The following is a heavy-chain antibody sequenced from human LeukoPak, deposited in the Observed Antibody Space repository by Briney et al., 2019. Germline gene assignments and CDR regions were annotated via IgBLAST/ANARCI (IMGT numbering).Heavy chain of an antibody. Sequence: ASVKVSCKASGYTFTGYYMHWVRQAPGQGLEWMGWINPNSGGTNYAQKFQGRVTMTRDTSISTAYMELSRLRSDDTAVYYCARVPKRITMVRGVPYNWFDPWGQGTLGTVSS. D-gene: IGHD3-10*01. CDR1: GYTFTGYY. V-gene: IGHV1-2*02. J-gene: IGHJ5*02. CDR3: ARVPKRITMVRGVPYNWFDP. CDR2: INPNSGGT.